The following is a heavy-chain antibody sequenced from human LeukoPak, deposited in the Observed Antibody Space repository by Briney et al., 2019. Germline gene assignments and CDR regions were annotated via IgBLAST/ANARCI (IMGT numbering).Heavy chain of an antibody. CDR1: GFTFSSYA. J-gene: IGHJ6*03. Sequence: PGGSLRLSCAASGFTFSSYAMHWVRQAPGKGLEWVAVISYDGSNKYYADSVKGRFTISRDNSKNTLYLQMNSLRAEDTAVYYCARALVHYYYYMDVWGKGTTVTVSS. CDR3: ARALVHYYYYMDV. CDR2: ISYDGSNK. D-gene: IGHD6-6*01. V-gene: IGHV3-30*04.